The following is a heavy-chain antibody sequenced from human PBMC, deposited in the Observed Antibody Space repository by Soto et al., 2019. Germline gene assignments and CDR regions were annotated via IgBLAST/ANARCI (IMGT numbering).Heavy chain of an antibody. J-gene: IGHJ4*02. D-gene: IGHD3-10*01. V-gene: IGHV3-53*01. CDR1: GFTVSNNY. CDR2: IYSDGST. Sequence: HPGGSLRLSCAVSGFTVSNNYMNWVRQAPGKGLEWVSVIYSDGSTYYADSVKGRFTISRDNSKNTVFLQMNTLRAEDTAVYYCARAAVGLRPGEFDYWGQGTLVTVSS. CDR3: ARAAVGLRPGEFDY.